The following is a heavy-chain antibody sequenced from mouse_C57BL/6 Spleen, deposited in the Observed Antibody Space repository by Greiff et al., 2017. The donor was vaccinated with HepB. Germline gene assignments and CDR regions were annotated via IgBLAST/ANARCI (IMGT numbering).Heavy chain of an antibody. J-gene: IGHJ2*01. CDR2: INPGSGGT. CDR3: ARKGHYGSSYGEDYFDY. D-gene: IGHD1-1*01. V-gene: IGHV1-54*01. CDR1: GYAFTNYL. Sequence: QVHVKQSGAELVRPGTSVKVSCKASGYAFTNYLIEWVKQRPGQGLEWIGVINPGSGGTNYNEKFKGKATLTADKSSSTAYMQLSSLTSEDSAVYFCARKGHYGSSYGEDYFDYWGQGTTLTVSS.